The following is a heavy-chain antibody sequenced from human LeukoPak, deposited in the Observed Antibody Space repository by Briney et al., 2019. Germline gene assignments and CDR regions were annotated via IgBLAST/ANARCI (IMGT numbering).Heavy chain of an antibody. CDR2: IKLDGSEK. V-gene: IGHV3-7*01. J-gene: IGHJ4*02. CDR1: GFTFSNYL. CDR3: ARGRATWDY. D-gene: IGHD1-26*01. Sequence: GGSLRHSCGASGFTFSNYLMSWVRQAPGKGLEWVASIKLDGSEKTYVDSAKGRFTISRDNAKSSLYLQMSSLRAEDTAVYFCARGRATWDYWGQGSLVTVSS.